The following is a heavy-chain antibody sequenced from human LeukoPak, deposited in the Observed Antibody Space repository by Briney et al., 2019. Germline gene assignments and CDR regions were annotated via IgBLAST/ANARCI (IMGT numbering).Heavy chain of an antibody. CDR1: GGSIRSYY. J-gene: IGHJ3*02. CDR2: MHHSGST. D-gene: IGHD2-2*01. CDR3: ARLLPGAGRGAFDI. Sequence: KASETLSLTCTVSGGSIRSYYWSWIRQPPGKGLEWIGYMHHSGSTKHNPYLKSRVTISIDTSKIQFSLKMNSVTAADTAVYYCARLLPGAGRGAFDIWGQGTMVTVSS. V-gene: IGHV4-59*08.